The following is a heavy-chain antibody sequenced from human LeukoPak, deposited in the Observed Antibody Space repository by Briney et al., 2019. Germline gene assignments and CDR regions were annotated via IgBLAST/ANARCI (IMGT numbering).Heavy chain of an antibody. CDR3: ARGHLGYSYGYISWPHFDY. Sequence: SETLSLTCTVSGGSISSYYWSWIRQPAGKGLEWIGRIYTSGSTNYNPSLKSRVTMSVDTSKNQFSLKLSSVTAADTAVYYCARGHLGYSYGYISWPHFDYWGQGTLVTVSS. CDR1: GGSISSYY. D-gene: IGHD5-18*01. CDR2: IYTSGST. V-gene: IGHV4-4*07. J-gene: IGHJ4*02.